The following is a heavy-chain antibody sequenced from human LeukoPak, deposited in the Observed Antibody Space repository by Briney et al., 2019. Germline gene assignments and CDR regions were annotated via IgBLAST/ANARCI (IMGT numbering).Heavy chain of an antibody. CDR3: ARGISYYYDSSGYLLDY. CDR1: GGSISSYY. J-gene: IGHJ4*02. D-gene: IGHD3-22*01. V-gene: IGHV4-59*01. Sequence: SETLSLTCTVSGGSISSYYWSWIRQPPGKGLEWIGYIYYSGSTNYNPSLKSRVTISVDTSKNQFSLKLSSVTAADTAVYYCARGISYYYDSSGYLLDYWGQGIRVTVSS. CDR2: IYYSGST.